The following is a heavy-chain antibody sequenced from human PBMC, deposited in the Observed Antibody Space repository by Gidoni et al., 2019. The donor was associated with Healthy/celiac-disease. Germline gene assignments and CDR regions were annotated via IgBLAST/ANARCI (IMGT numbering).Heavy chain of an antibody. D-gene: IGHD4-4*01. CDR3: ATDPDYSNYYYYGMDV. Sequence: QVQLVQSGAEVKKPGASVKVSCKVSGYTLTELSMHWVRQAPGKGLEWMGGFDPEDGETSYAQKFQGRVTMTENTSTDTAYMELSSLRSEDTAVYYCATDPDYSNYYYYGMDVWGQGTTVTVSS. CDR1: GYTLTELS. J-gene: IGHJ6*02. CDR2: FDPEDGET. V-gene: IGHV1-24*01.